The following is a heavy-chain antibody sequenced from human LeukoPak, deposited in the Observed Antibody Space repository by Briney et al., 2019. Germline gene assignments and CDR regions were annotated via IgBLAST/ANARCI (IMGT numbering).Heavy chain of an antibody. CDR3: ASWETPRGFDP. D-gene: IGHD1-26*01. CDR2: IYTSGST. V-gene: IGHV4-4*07. CDR1: GGSISSYY. Sequence: SETLSLTCTVSGGSISSYYWNWIRQPAGKGLEWIGRIYTSGSTNYNPSLKSRVTMSVDTSKNQFSLKLSSVTAADTAVYYCASWETPRGFDPWGQGTLVTVSS. J-gene: IGHJ5*02.